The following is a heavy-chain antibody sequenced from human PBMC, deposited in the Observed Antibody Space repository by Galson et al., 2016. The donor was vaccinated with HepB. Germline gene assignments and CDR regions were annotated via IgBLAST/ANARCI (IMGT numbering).Heavy chain of an antibody. CDR1: GYSFTDFY. D-gene: IGHD3-10*01. Sequence: SVKVSCKASGYSFTDFYIHWVRQAPGEGPEWMGWINTHSGGTNYAQKLQGRVTMTRDTTLSKAYMDLSRLRSDDTAMYYCAIIGTYFIGDAFDIWGQGTKVTGSA. J-gene: IGHJ3*02. V-gene: IGHV1-2*02. CDR2: INTHSGGT. CDR3: AIIGTYFIGDAFDI.